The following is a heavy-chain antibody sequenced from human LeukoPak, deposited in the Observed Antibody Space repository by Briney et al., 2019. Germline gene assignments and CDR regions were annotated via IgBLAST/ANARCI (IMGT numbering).Heavy chain of an antibody. V-gene: IGHV4-39*01. CDR2: IYYSGST. CDR3: ARRGESGWYYDF. J-gene: IGHJ4*02. Sequence: SETLSLTCTVSGGSISSSSYYWGWIRQPPGKGLEWIGSIYYSGSTYYNPSLKSRVTISVDTSKNQFSLKLSSVTAADTAVYYCARRGESGWYYDFWGQGTLVTVSS. CDR1: GGSISSSSYY. D-gene: IGHD6-19*01.